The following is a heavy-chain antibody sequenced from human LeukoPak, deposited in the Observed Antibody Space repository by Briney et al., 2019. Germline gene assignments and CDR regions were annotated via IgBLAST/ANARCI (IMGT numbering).Heavy chain of an antibody. J-gene: IGHJ4*02. D-gene: IGHD2-15*01. V-gene: IGHV4-30-4*08. CDR2: IYYSGST. CDR1: GGSISSGDYY. Sequence: PSQTLSLTRTVSGGSISSGDYYWSWIRQPPGKGLEWIGYIYYSGSTYYDPSLKSRVTISVDTSKNQFSLKLSSVTAADTAVYYCASEGDCSGGSCYSFDYWGQGTLVTVSS. CDR3: ASEGDCSGGSCYSFDY.